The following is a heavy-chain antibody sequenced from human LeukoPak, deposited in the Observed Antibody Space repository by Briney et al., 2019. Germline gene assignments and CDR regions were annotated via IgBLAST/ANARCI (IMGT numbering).Heavy chain of an antibody. J-gene: IGHJ2*01. CDR2: IRSKAYGGTT. CDR1: GFTFGDYA. V-gene: IGHV3-49*03. CDR3: TRDVAVAGNHWYFDL. D-gene: IGHD6-19*01. Sequence: PGGSLRLSCTASGFTFGDYAMSWFRQAPGKGLEWVGFIRSKAYGGTTEYAASVKGRFTISRDDSKSIAYLQMNSLKTEDTAVYYCTRDVAVAGNHWYFDLWGRGTLVTVSS.